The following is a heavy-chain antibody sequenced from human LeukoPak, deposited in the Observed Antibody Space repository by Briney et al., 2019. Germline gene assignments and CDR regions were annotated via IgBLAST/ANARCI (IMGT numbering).Heavy chain of an antibody. D-gene: IGHD5-12*01. J-gene: IGHJ4*02. CDR3: ARDYGYGVTVMISDDY. Sequence: ASVKVSCKASGYTFNRYGITWVRQAPGQGLEWMGWISGYNGNTNYAQKLQGRVTMTTDTSTSTACMELRSLRSDDTAMYYCARDYGYGVTVMISDDYWGQGTLVTVSS. V-gene: IGHV1-18*01. CDR2: ISGYNGNT. CDR1: GYTFNRYG.